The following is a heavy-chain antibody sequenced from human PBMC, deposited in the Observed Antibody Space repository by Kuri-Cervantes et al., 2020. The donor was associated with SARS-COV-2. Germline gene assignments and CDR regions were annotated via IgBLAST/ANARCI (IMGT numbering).Heavy chain of an antibody. Sequence: SETLSLTCIVSGGPISNGDYYWSCIRQPPGKGLAWIGYIYYSGITYYNPSLKRRVTISVDTSKNQFSLKLSSVTAADTAVYYCARAFLGAWKSFGVVNWFDPWGQGTLVTVSS. CDR1: GGPISNGDYY. CDR2: IYYSGIT. V-gene: IGHV4-30-4*01. J-gene: IGHJ5*02. CDR3: ARAFLGAWKSFGVVNWFDP. D-gene: IGHD3-3*01.